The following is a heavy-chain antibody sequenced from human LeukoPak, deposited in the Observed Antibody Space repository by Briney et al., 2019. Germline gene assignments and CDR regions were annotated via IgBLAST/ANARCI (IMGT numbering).Heavy chain of an antibody. CDR3: ARGGGYASPIGY. V-gene: IGHV4-59*07. Sequence: SDTLALTYTLSGGSISTYYWSWIRQPPGKGLEWIGYIYHSGSTNYNPSLKSRVTISVDTSKNHFSLKLSSVTAADTAVYYCARGGGYASPIGYWGQGALVTVSS. CDR2: IYHSGST. J-gene: IGHJ4*02. D-gene: IGHD5-12*01. CDR1: GGSISTYY.